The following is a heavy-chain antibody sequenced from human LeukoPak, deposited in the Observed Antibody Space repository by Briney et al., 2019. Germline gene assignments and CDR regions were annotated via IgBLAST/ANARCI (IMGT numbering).Heavy chain of an antibody. CDR1: GGTFSSYA. CDR3: AREIAAAALYFDY. J-gene: IGHJ4*02. CDR2: IIPIFGTA. V-gene: IGHV1-69*05. D-gene: IGHD6-13*01. Sequence: ASVKVSCKASGGTFSSYAISWVRQAPGQGLEWMGGIIPIFGTANYAQKFQGRVTITTDESTSTAYMELSSLRSEDTAVYYCAREIAAAALYFDYWGQETLVTVSS.